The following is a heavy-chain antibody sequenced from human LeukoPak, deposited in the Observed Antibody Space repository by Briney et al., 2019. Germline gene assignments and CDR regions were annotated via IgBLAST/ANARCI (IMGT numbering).Heavy chain of an antibody. CDR3: AREFSGTSIAARVFDS. CDR2: IHTSGST. Sequence: RQXXXXGLXWIGRIHTSGSTNYNPSLKSRVTMSVDTSKNQFSLNLSSVTAADTAMYYCAREFSGTSIAARVFDSWGQGTLVTVSS. V-gene: IGHV4-4*07. J-gene: IGHJ4*02. D-gene: IGHD6-6*01.